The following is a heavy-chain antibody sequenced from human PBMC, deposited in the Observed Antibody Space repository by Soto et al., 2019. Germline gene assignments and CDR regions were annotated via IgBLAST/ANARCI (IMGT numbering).Heavy chain of an antibody. CDR1: GITFSSYG. J-gene: IGHJ4*02. CDR3: ATDSWYGTPRYYFDS. V-gene: IGHV3-23*01. D-gene: IGHD1-1*01. Sequence: EVQLLESGGGLVQPGGSLRLSCAASGITFSSYGMSWVRQAPGKGLEWVSGISDSGGRTSYADSVRGRFTISRDNSKNTLYLQMNSLRAEDTATYYCATDSWYGTPRYYFDSWGQGTLVTVSP. CDR2: ISDSGGRT.